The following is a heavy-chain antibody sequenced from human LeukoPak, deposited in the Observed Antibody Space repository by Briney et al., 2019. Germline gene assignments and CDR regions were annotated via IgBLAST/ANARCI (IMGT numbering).Heavy chain of an antibody. J-gene: IGHJ2*01. CDR1: GGSISSGDYY. Sequence: SQTLSLTCTVSGGSISSGDYYWSWIRQPPGKGLEWIGEINHSGSTNYNPSLKSRVTISVDTSKNQFSLKLSSVTAADTAVYYCARVGSTPTRYFDLWGRGTLVTVSS. D-gene: IGHD1-1*01. CDR2: INHSGST. V-gene: IGHV4-30-4*08. CDR3: ARVGSTPTRYFDL.